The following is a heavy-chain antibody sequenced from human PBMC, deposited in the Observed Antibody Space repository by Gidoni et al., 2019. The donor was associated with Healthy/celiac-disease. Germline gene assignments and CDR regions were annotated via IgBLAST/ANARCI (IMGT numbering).Heavy chain of an antibody. D-gene: IGHD3-10*01. CDR2: INHSGST. CDR3: ARGIGVRGVIMFGY. CDR1: GGSFSGYY. V-gene: IGHV4-34*01. Sequence: QVQLQQWGAGLLKPSETLSLTCAVYGGSFSGYYWRWIRQTPGKGLEWIGEINHSGSTNHNPSLKSRVTISVDTSKNQFSLKLSSVTAADTAVYYCARGIGVRGVIMFGYWGQGTLVTVSS. J-gene: IGHJ4*02.